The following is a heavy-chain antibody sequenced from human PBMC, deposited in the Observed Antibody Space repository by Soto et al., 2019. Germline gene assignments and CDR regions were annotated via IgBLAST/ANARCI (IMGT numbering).Heavy chain of an antibody. J-gene: IGHJ6*02. CDR3: ARGIKTIAARTYYYYGMDV. D-gene: IGHD6-6*01. CDR2: IYYSGST. CDR1: VGSISIYY. V-gene: IGHV4-59*01. Sequence: PSETLSLTCTVSVGSISIYYWSWILQPPGKGLEWIGYIYYSGSTNYNPSLKSRVTISVDTSKNQFSLKLSSVTAAYTAVYYCARGIKTIAARTYYYYGMDVWGQRTPVTVSS.